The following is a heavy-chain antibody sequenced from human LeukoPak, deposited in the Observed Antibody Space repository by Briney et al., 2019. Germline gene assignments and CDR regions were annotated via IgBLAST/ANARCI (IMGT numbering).Heavy chain of an antibody. Sequence: GGSLRLSCAASGFAFSTHSMTWVRQAPGKGLEWVSSISGSSNYIHYEDSVRGRFTISRDNAKNSLYLQMNSLRAEDTAVYYCAKDRDCTGGSCRENLDYRGKGTLVTVSS. CDR3: AKDRDCTGGSCRENLDY. CDR2: ISGSSNYI. D-gene: IGHD2-15*01. CDR1: GFAFSTHS. J-gene: IGHJ4*02. V-gene: IGHV3-21*01.